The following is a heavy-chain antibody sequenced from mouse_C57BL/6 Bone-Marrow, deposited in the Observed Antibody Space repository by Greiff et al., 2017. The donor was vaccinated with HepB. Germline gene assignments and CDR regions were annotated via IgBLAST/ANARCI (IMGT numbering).Heavy chain of an antibody. J-gene: IGHJ2*01. Sequence: VKLMESGAELVRPGASVTLSCKASGYTFTDYEMHWVKQTPVHGLEWIGAIDPETGGTAYNQKFKGKAILTADKSSSTAYMELRSLTSEDSAVYYCTRRTTVVATDFDYWGQGTTLTVSS. CDR3: TRRTTVVATDFDY. D-gene: IGHD1-1*01. CDR1: GYTFTDYE. CDR2: IDPETGGT. V-gene: IGHV1-15*01.